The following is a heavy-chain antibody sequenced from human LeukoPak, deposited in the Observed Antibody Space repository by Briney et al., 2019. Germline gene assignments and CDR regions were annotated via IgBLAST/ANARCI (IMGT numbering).Heavy chain of an antibody. J-gene: IGHJ6*03. CDR1: GYSFTSYW. Sequence: GESLKISCKGSGYSFTSYWIGRVRQMPGKGLEWMGIIYPGDSDTRYSPSFQGQVTISADKSISTAYLQWSSLKASDTAMYYCARRVGSSSWYGVYYYMDVWGKGTTVTVSS. D-gene: IGHD6-13*01. CDR3: ARRVGSSSWYGVYYYMDV. V-gene: IGHV5-51*01. CDR2: IYPGDSDT.